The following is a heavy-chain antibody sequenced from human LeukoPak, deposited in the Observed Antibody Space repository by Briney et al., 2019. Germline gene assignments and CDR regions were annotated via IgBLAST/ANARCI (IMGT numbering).Heavy chain of an antibody. CDR2: IYYSGST. CDR1: GGSISSSSNY. Sequence: SETLSLTCTVPGGSISSSSNYWSWIRQPPGKGLEWIGYIYYSGSTNYNPSLKSRVTISVDTSKNQFSLKLSSVTAADTAVYYCARVSLRGYHNWFDPWGQGTLVTVSS. D-gene: IGHD3-22*01. CDR3: ARVSLRGYHNWFDP. V-gene: IGHV4-61*01. J-gene: IGHJ5*02.